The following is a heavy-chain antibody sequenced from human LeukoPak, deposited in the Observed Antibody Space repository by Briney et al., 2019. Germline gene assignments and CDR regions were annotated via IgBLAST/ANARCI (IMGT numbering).Heavy chain of an antibody. CDR3: ARESLVRLTSGFDI. CDR1: GYAFTDYY. CDR2: ISPNSGGT. J-gene: IGHJ3*02. Sequence: ASVKASCKASGYAFTDYYMHWVRQAPGQGLEGMGWISPNSGGTNYAQKFQGRFTMTRDTSISTACMELSRLRSDDTAIYYCARESLVRLTSGFDIWGQGTMVTVSS. V-gene: IGHV1-2*02. D-gene: IGHD3-10*01.